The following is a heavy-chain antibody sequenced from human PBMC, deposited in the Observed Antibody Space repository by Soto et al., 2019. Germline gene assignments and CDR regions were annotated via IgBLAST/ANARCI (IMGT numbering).Heavy chain of an antibody. CDR1: GFTFDDYA. D-gene: IGHD6-13*01. CDR2: IRWNSGSI. V-gene: IGHV3-9*01. Sequence: EVQLVESGGGLVQPGRSLRLSCAASGFTFDDYAMHWVRQAPGKGLEWVSGIRWNSGSIGYADSVKGRFTISRDNAKNSLYLQMNSLRAEDTALHYCAKDLVSISHYGMDVWGQGTTVTVSS. J-gene: IGHJ6*02. CDR3: AKDLVSISHYGMDV.